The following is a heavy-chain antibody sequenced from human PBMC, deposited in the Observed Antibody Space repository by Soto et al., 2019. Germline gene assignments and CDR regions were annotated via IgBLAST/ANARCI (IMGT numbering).Heavy chain of an antibody. D-gene: IGHD3-22*01. J-gene: IGHJ4*02. CDR1: GFTFSSYA. Sequence: QVQLVESGGGVVQPGRSLRLSCAASGFTFSSYAMHWVRQAPGKGLEWVAVISYDGGNKYYADSVKGRFTISRDNSKNTLYLQMNSLRAEDTAVYYCARETYDSSGLFDYWGQGTLVTVSS. V-gene: IGHV3-30-3*01. CDR2: ISYDGGNK. CDR3: ARETYDSSGLFDY.